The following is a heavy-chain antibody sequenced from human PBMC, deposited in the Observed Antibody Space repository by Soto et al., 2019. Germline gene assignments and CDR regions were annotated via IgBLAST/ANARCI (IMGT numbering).Heavy chain of an antibody. CDR1: VYTFTSYA. Sequence: ASVKVSCKASVYTFTSYAMHWVRQAPGQRLEWMGWINAGNGNTKYSQKFQGRVTITRDTSASTAYMELSSLRSEDTAVYYCARIVVTPGTYYYYGMDVWGQGTTVTVSS. D-gene: IGHD1-26*01. CDR2: INAGNGNT. CDR3: ARIVVTPGTYYYYGMDV. J-gene: IGHJ6*02. V-gene: IGHV1-3*01.